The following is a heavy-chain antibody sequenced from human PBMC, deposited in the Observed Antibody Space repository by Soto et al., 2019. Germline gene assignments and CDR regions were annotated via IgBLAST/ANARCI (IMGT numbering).Heavy chain of an antibody. CDR3: ARGNAYDSPFDY. CDR1: GFTFSIYW. CDR2: INSDGSST. V-gene: IGHV3-74*01. J-gene: IGHJ4*02. Sequence: GGSLRLSCAASGFTFSIYWMHWVRQAPGKGLVWVSRINSDGSSTSYADSVKGRFTISRDNAKNTLYLQMNSLRAEDTAVYYCARGNAYDSPFDYWGQGTLVTVSS. D-gene: IGHD3-22*01.